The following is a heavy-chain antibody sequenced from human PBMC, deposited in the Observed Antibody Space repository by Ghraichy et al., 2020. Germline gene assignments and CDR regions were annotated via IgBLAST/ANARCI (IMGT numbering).Heavy chain of an antibody. Sequence: ASVKVSCKASGYTFTGYYMHWVRQAPGQGLEWMGWINPNSGGTNYAQKFQGRVTMTRDTSISTAYMELSRLRSDDTAVYYCAREPWELRVHYYYYYGMDVWGQGTTVTVSS. D-gene: IGHD1-26*01. CDR3: AREPWELRVHYYYYYGMDV. CDR2: INPNSGGT. V-gene: IGHV1-2*02. CDR1: GYTFTGYY. J-gene: IGHJ6*02.